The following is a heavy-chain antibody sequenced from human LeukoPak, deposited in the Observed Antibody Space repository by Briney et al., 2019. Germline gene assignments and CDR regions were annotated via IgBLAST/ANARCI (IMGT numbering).Heavy chain of an antibody. Sequence: ASVKVSCKASGYTFTGYYMHWVRQAPEQGLEWMGWINPNSGGTNYAQKFQGRVTMTRDTSISTAYMELSRLRSDDTAVYYCARESTPKVGMVTAGAFDYWGQGTPVTVSS. J-gene: IGHJ4*02. V-gene: IGHV1-2*02. D-gene: IGHD5-24*01. CDR2: INPNSGGT. CDR1: GYTFTGYY. CDR3: ARESTPKVGMVTAGAFDY.